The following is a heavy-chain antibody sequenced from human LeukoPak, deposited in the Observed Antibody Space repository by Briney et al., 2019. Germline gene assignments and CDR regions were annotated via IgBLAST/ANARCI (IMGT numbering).Heavy chain of an antibody. Sequence: SETLSLTCTVSGGSISSSSYYWGWIRQPPGKGLEWIGSIYYSGSTYYNPSLKSRVTISVDTSKNQFSLKLSSVTAADTAVYYCARDTGHKTRGLGGLFDPWGQGTLVTVSS. D-gene: IGHD1/OR15-1a*01. CDR3: ARDTGHKTRGLGGLFDP. J-gene: IGHJ5*02. CDR2: IYYSGST. CDR1: GGSISSSSYY. V-gene: IGHV4-39*07.